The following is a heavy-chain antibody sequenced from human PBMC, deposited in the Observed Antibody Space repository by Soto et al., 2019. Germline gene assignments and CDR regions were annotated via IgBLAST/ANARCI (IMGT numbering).Heavy chain of an antibody. CDR3: ARGAGYYDFWSGYRNPFDY. Sequence: QPGGSLRLSCAASGFTFSSYEMNWVRQAPGKGLEWVSYISSSGSTIYYADSVKGRFTISRDNAKNSLYLQMNSLRAEDTAVYYCARGAGYYDFWSGYRNPFDYWGQGTLVTVSS. J-gene: IGHJ4*02. V-gene: IGHV3-48*03. CDR1: GFTFSSYE. CDR2: ISSSGSTI. D-gene: IGHD3-3*01.